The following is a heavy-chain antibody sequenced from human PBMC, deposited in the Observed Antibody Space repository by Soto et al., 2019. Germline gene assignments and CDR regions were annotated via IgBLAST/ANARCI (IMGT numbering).Heavy chain of an antibody. Sequence: QVQLVESGGGVVQPGRSLRLSCAASGFTFSSYAMYWVRQAPGKGLEWVAVISYDGSNKYYADSVKGRFTISRDNSKNTVYLQMNSLRAEDTAVYYCARDIPPSSDSSAEGFWGQGTLVTVSS. J-gene: IGHJ4*02. V-gene: IGHV3-30-3*01. CDR3: ARDIPPSSDSSAEGF. D-gene: IGHD3-22*01. CDR1: GFTFSSYA. CDR2: ISYDGSNK.